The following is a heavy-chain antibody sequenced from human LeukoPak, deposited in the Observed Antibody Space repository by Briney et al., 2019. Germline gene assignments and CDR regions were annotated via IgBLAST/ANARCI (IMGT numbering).Heavy chain of an antibody. V-gene: IGHV3-23*01. D-gene: IGHD3-3*01. Sequence: GGSLRLSCAASGVTFSNYAMSWVRQAPGKGLEWVSAISGSGGSTYYADSVKGRFTISRDNSKNTLYLQMNSLRAEDTAVYYCAKDYGSITIFGVVTSALFDYWGQGTLVTVSS. CDR2: ISGSGGST. J-gene: IGHJ4*02. CDR3: AKDYGSITIFGVVTSALFDY. CDR1: GVTFSNYA.